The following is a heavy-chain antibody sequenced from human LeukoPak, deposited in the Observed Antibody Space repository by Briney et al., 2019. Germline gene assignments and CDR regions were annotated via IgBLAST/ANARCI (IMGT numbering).Heavy chain of an antibody. CDR2: ISWNSGSI. Sequence: PGRSLRLSCAASGFTFDDYAMQWVRQATGKGLEWVSGISWNSGSIGYADSVKGRFNISRDNAKNSLYLQMNSLRAEDMALYYCAKGSVAPITGRFDYWGQGTLVTVSS. CDR1: GFTFDDYA. D-gene: IGHD5-12*01. CDR3: AKGSVAPITGRFDY. J-gene: IGHJ4*02. V-gene: IGHV3-9*03.